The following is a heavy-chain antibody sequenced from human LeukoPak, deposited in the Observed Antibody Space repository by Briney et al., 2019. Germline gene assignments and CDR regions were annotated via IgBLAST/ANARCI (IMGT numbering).Heavy chain of an antibody. CDR2: IYMSGNT. Sequence: SQTLSLTCTVSGGSITSDDYYWNWIRQPAGKGLEWIGRIYMSGNTDYNPSLKSRVTMSVDSKNQFSLNLSSLTAADTAVYYCARGTYDGNSYYIGSLDYWGQGILVTVSS. D-gene: IGHD3-22*01. V-gene: IGHV4-61*02. CDR3: ARGTYDGNSYYIGSLDY. J-gene: IGHJ4*01. CDR1: GGSITSDDYY.